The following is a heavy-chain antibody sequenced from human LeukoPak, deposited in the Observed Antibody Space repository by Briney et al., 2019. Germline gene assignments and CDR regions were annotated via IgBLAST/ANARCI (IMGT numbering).Heavy chain of an antibody. V-gene: IGHV3-7*04. CDR3: ARVTYYDFWTGNDAFDI. CDR1: GFTFSRYW. Sequence: GGSLRLSCAASGFTFSRYWMSWVRQAPGKGLGWVANIKQGGSEKYYVDSVKGRFTISRDNAKNSLYLQMNSLRAEDTAVYYCARVTYYDFWTGNDAFDIWGQGTMVTVSS. J-gene: IGHJ3*02. D-gene: IGHD3-3*01. CDR2: IKQGGSEK.